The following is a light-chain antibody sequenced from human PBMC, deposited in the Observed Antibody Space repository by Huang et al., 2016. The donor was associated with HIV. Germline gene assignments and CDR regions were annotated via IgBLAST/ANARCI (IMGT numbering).Light chain of an antibody. J-gene: IGKJ4*01. CDR3: MQALQTPRLT. V-gene: IGKV2-28*01. CDR1: QSLLHSNGYNY. Sequence: DIVMTQSPLSLPVTPGEPASISCRSSQSLLHSNGYNYLDWYLQKPGQSPQLLIYLGSTRACGVPDRFSGSGSGTDFTLKIIRVEAEDVGVYYCMQALQTPRLTFGGGTKVEIK. CDR2: LGS.